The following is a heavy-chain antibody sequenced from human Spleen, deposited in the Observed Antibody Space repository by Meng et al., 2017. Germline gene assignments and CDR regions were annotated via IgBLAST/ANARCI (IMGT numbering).Heavy chain of an antibody. CDR2: IIPKSGVT. Sequence: QGPLAQSGAAGKKPGASVKVSCKASGYTFIAYYMHWVRQAPGQRPEWMGWIIPKSGVTKYAQKFQGRVTLTRDTSISTAYMELSRLTSDDTAVYYCARDLDDGWDPWGQGTLVTVSS. CDR3: ARDLDDGWDP. CDR1: GYTFIAYY. V-gene: IGHV1-2*02. J-gene: IGHJ5*02. D-gene: IGHD6-19*01.